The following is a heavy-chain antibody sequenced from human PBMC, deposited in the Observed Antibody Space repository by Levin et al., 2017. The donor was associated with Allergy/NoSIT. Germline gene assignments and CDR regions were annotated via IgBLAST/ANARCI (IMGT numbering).Heavy chain of an antibody. D-gene: IGHD3-3*01. CDR3: ASGGVVTEENFDY. V-gene: IGHV3-33*01. CDR2: IWYDGSNK. CDR1: GFTFSSYG. J-gene: IGHJ4*02. Sequence: GGSLRLSCAASGFTFSSYGMHWVRQAPGKGLEWVAVIWYDGSNKYYADSVKGRFTISRDNSKNTLYLQMNSLRAEDTAVYYCASGGVVTEENFDYWGQGTLVTVSS.